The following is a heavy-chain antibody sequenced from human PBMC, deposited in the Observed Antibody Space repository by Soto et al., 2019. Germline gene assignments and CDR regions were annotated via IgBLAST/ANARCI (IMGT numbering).Heavy chain of an antibody. CDR3: ARDRSNSPDYFDY. V-gene: IGHV4-30-4*01. D-gene: IGHD6-6*01. CDR1: GGSISSDDYY. CDR2: IYYSGST. J-gene: IGHJ4*02. Sequence: QVQLQESGPGLVKPSQTLSLTCTVSGGSISSDDYYWSWIRQPPGKGLEWIGYIYYSGSTSYNPSLKSRLTISLDTSKNQFPLKLSSVSAADTAVYYCARDRSNSPDYFDYWGQGTLVTVSS.